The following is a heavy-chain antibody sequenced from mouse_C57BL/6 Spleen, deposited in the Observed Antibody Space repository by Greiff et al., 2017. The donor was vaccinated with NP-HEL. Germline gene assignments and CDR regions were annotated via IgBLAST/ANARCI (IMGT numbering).Heavy chain of an antibody. CDR3: AGVYGNYGEGAMDY. CDR2: IWSGGST. CDR1: GFSLTSYG. J-gene: IGHJ4*01. D-gene: IGHD2-1*01. Sequence: VMLVESGPGLVQPSQSLSITCTVSGFSLTSYGVHWVRQSPGKGLEWLGVIWSGGSTDYNAAFISRLSISKDNSKSQVFFKMNSLQADDTAIYYCAGVYGNYGEGAMDYWGQGTSVTVSS. V-gene: IGHV2-2*01.